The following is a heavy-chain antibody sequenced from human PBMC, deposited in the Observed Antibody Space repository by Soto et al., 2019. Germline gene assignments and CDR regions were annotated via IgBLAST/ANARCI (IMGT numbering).Heavy chain of an antibody. Sequence: ASVKVSCKASGYTFTSYAMHWVRQAPGQRLEWMGWINAGNGNTKYSQKFQGRVTITRDTSASTAYMELSSLRSEDTAVYYCARALHAILTGSSLNCFDTWGQGTLVTVSS. CDR2: INAGNGNT. CDR1: GYTFTSYA. CDR3: ARALHAILTGSSLNCFDT. J-gene: IGHJ5*02. D-gene: IGHD3-9*01. V-gene: IGHV1-3*01.